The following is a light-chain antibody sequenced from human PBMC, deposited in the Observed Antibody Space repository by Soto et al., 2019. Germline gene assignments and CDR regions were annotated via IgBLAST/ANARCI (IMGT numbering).Light chain of an antibody. J-gene: IGLJ1*01. CDR2: ERT. CDR1: SSDVGFYNL. V-gene: IGLV2-23*01. CDR3: TTYAGSSFYV. Sequence: QSVLTQPASVSGSPGQSITISCTGTSSDVGFYNLVSWYQHHPGNAPKFLIYERTKRPSGVSSRCSGSKSGNTASLTISGLQAEDEAHYYCTTYAGSSFYVFGPGTKVTVL.